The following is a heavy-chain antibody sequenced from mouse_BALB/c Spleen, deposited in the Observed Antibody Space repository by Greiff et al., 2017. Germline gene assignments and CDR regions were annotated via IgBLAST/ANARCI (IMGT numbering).Heavy chain of an antibody. J-gene: IGHJ2*01. CDR2: IDPANGNT. Sequence: EVQLQQSGAELVKPGASVKLSCTASGFNIKDTYMHWVKQRPEQGLEWIGRIDPANGNTKYDPKFQGKATITADTSSNTAYLQLSSLTSEDTAVYYCATPYDYDYFDYWGQGITLTVSS. CDR1: GFNIKDTY. V-gene: IGHV14-3*02. CDR3: ATPYDYDYFDY. D-gene: IGHD2-4*01.